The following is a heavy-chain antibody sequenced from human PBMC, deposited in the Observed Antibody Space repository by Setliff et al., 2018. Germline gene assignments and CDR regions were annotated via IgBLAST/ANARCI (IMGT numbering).Heavy chain of an antibody. CDR2: IHGTEGT. D-gene: IGHD3-10*01. CDR1: GASITSGGFY. J-gene: IGHJ4*02. CDR3: ARGYYNGRGYYYLPCSFDS. Sequence: PSETLSLTCSVSGASITSGGFYWTWIRQPAGKGLEWIGHIHGTEGTHYNPSLESRVTISRDKSPNQFSLMLRSVTAADTALNYCARGYYNGRGYYYLPCSFDSWGRGIVVTVSS. V-gene: IGHV4-61*09.